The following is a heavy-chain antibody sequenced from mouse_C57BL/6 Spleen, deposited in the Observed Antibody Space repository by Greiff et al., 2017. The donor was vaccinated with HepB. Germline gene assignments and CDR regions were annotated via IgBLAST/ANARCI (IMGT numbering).Heavy chain of an antibody. D-gene: IGHD4-1*01. CDR2: IYPGDGDT. CDR3: AREGTNWDVGY. CDR1: GYAFSSSW. Sequence: QVQLQQSGPELVKPGASVKISCKASGYAFSSSWMNWVKQRPGKGLEWIGRIYPGDGDTNYNGKFKGKATLTADKSSSTAYMQLSSLTSEDSAVYFCAREGTNWDVGYWGQGTTLTVSS. V-gene: IGHV1-82*01. J-gene: IGHJ2*01.